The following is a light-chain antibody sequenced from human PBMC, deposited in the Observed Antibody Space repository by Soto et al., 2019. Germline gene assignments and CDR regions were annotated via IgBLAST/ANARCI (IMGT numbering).Light chain of an antibody. Sequence: EIVLTQSPATLSSFPGDRVTLSCRASQAVNTRLAWYQHKPGQAPRLLTYLASNRAAGVPARFSGSGSGTDFTLTISNVEHDDFAVYYCHQRQSWPRTFGQGTNVDIK. CDR1: QAVNTR. V-gene: IGKV3-11*01. CDR2: LAS. CDR3: HQRQSWPRT. J-gene: IGKJ1*01.